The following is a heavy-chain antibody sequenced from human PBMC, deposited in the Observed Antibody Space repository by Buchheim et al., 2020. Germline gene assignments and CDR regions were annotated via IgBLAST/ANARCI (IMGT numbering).Heavy chain of an antibody. CDR2: INPDGGDT. CDR3: ARMNTVTTPPYFYGMDV. D-gene: IGHD4-17*01. Sequence: EVQLVESGGGLVQPGGSLRLSCAASGFTFSSYYMHWVRQAPGKGLVWVSRINPDGGDTTYADSVKGRFTISRDNAKNTLYLQMNSLSAEDTAVYFCARMNTVTTPPYFYGMDVWGQGTT. V-gene: IGHV3-74*03. CDR1: GFTFSSYY. J-gene: IGHJ6*02.